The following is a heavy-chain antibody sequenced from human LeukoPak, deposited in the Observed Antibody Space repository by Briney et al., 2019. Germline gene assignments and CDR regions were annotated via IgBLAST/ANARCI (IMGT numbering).Heavy chain of an antibody. V-gene: IGHV4-59*01. CDR2: IYYSGST. CDR1: GGSISSYY. J-gene: IGHJ6*02. CDR3: ARGCSSTSCPQRPYYYYGMDV. D-gene: IGHD2-2*01. Sequence: SETLSLTCTVSGGSISSYYWSWIRQPPGKGLEWIGYIYYSGSTNYNPSLKSRVTISVDTSKNQFSLKLSSVTAAGTAVYYCARGCSSTSCPQRPYYYYGMDVWGQGTTVTVSS.